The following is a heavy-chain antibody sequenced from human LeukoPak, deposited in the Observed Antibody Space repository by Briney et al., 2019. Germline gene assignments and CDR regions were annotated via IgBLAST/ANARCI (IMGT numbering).Heavy chain of an antibody. CDR3: ARHSRTYYDILTGPYGGYFDF. V-gene: IGHV4-34*01. CDR2: INHSGST. CDR1: GFTLSTYS. Sequence: GSLRLSCAASGFTLSTYSMNWVRQAPGKGLEWIGEINHSGSTNYNPSLKSRVTISVDTSKNQFSLKLSSVTAADTALYYCARHSRTYYDILTGPYGGYFDFWGQRTLVTVSS. J-gene: IGHJ4*02. D-gene: IGHD3-9*01.